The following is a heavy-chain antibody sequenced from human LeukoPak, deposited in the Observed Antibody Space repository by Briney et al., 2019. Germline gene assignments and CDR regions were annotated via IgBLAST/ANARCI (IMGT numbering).Heavy chain of an antibody. CDR2: ISYDGSNK. CDR1: GFTFSSYA. D-gene: IGHD1-14*01. Sequence: GRSLRLSCAASGFTFSSYAMHWVRQAPGKGLEWVAVISYDGSNKYYADSVKGRFTISRDNSKNTLYLQMNSLRAEDTAVYHCARDNAESGGSYYFDYWGQGTLVIVSS. CDR3: ARDNAESGGSYYFDY. J-gene: IGHJ4*02. V-gene: IGHV3-30-3*01.